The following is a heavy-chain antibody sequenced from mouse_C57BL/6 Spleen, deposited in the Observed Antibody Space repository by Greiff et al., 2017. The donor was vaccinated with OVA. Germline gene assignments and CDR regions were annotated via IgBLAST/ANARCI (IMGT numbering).Heavy chain of an antibody. CDR1: GYTFTDHT. Sequence: VQVVESDAELVKPGASVKISCKVSGYTFTDHTIHWMKQRPEQGLEWIGYIYPRDGSTKYNEKFKGKATLTADKSSSTAYMQLNSLTSEDSAVYFCARSGAYGSSLYYFDYWGQGTTLTVSS. CDR3: ARSGAYGSSLYYFDY. CDR2: IYPRDGST. V-gene: IGHV1-78*01. J-gene: IGHJ2*01. D-gene: IGHD1-1*01.